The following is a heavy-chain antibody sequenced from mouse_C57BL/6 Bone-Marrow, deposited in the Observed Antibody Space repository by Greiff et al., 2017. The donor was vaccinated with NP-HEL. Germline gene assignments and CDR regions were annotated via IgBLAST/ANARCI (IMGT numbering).Heavy chain of an antibody. J-gene: IGHJ1*03. V-gene: IGHV3-1*01. CDR3: ARVITTVDWYFDV. CDR2: ISYSGSP. D-gene: IGHD1-1*01. CDR1: GYSITSGYD. Sequence: VQLQQSGPGMVKPSQSLSLTCTVTGYSITSGYDWHWIRHFPGNKLEWMGYISYSGSPNYNPSLKSRISITHDTSKNHFFLKLNSVTTEDTATYYCARVITTVDWYFDVWGTGTTVTVSS.